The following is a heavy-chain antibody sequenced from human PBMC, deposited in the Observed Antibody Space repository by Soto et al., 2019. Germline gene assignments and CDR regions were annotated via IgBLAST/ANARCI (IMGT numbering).Heavy chain of an antibody. CDR1: GGSIGRYY. CDR2: IYDSENT. J-gene: IGHJ4*02. CDR3: ARHEKGSSFDH. D-gene: IGHD6-6*01. Sequence: PSETLSLTCSVSGGSIGRYYWSWIRQSPGKGLEWIGFIYDSENTNHNPSLKSRVTISGDTSKNQLSLTLSSVTAADTAIYYCARHEKGSSFDHWGQGALVTVSS. V-gene: IGHV4-59*08.